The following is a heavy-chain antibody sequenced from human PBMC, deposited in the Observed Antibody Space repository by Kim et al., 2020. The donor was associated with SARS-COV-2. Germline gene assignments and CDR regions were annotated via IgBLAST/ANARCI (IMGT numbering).Heavy chain of an antibody. V-gene: IGHV1-69*01. CDR3: ARSDDSSGYYYPIFDY. J-gene: IGHJ4*02. D-gene: IGHD3-22*01. Sequence: FQGRVTITADESTSTAYMELSSLRSEDTAVYYCARSDDSSGYYYPIFDYWGQGTLVTVSS.